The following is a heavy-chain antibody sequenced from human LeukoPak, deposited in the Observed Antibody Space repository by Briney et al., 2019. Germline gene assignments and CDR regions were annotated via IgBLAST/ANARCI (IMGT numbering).Heavy chain of an antibody. D-gene: IGHD3-10*01. CDR1: GGSISTTNW. CDR3: ARHQTTMVRGVINYFDY. Sequence: SETLSLTCGVSGGSISTTNWWTWVRQPPGEGLEWIGEVHLSGRTHYNPSLESRVTMSVDMSENHISLRLTSVTAADTAVYYCARHQTTMVRGVINYFDYWGQGTLVTVSS. CDR2: VHLSGRT. J-gene: IGHJ4*02. V-gene: IGHV4-4*02.